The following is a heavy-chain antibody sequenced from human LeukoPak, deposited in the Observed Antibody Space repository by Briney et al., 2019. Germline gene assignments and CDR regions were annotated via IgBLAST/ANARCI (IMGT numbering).Heavy chain of an antibody. D-gene: IGHD3-16*01. CDR1: GFTLSSYS. J-gene: IGHJ4*02. V-gene: IGHV3-64*01. CDR2: ISYNGRST. CDR3: ARVGDYSAFQFDY. Sequence: GGSLRLSCAASGFTLSSYSMHWVRQAPGKGLEFVSGISYNGRSTYYANSVKGRFTISRDNSKNTLYLQMGSLRAEDTAVYYCARVGDYSAFQFDYWGQGALVTVSP.